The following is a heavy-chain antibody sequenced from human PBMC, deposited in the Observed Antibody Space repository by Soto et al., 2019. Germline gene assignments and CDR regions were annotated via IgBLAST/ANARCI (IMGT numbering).Heavy chain of an antibody. CDR3: ARLRGYSGYVDAFDI. CDR1: GGTFSSYT. D-gene: IGHD5-12*01. CDR2: IIPILGIA. Sequence: QVQLVQSGAEVKKPGSSVKVSCKASGGTFSSYTISWVRQAPGQGLEWMGRIIPILGIANYAQKFQGRVTITADKSTSTAYIELSSLRYEDTAVYYCARLRGYSGYVDAFDIWVQGTMGTVSS. J-gene: IGHJ3*02. V-gene: IGHV1-69*02.